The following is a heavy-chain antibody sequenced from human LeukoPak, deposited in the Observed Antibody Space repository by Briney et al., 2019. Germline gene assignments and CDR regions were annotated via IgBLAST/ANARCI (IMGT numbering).Heavy chain of an antibody. Sequence: PSETLSLTCAVYGGSFSGYYWSWIRQPPGKGLEWIGEINHSGSTNYNPSLKSRVTISVDTSKNQFSLKLSSVTAADTAVYYCARGRLLGGSYYYYYYYGMDVWGQGTTVTVSS. D-gene: IGHD1-26*01. V-gene: IGHV4-34*01. CDR2: INHSGST. J-gene: IGHJ6*02. CDR1: GGSFSGYY. CDR3: ARGRLLGGSYYYYYYYGMDV.